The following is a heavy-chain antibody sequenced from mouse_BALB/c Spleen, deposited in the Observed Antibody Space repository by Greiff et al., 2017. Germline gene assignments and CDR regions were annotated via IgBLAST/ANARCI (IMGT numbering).Heavy chain of an antibody. J-gene: IGHJ2*01. CDR2: IYWDDDK. Sequence: QVTLKESGPGILQPSQTLSLTCSFSGFSLSTSGMGVSWIRQPSGKGLEWLAHIYWDDDKRYNPSLKSRLTISKDTSRNQVFLKITSVDTADTATYYCARRLATEYYFDYWGQGTTLTVSS. CDR1: GFSLSTSGMG. CDR3: ARRLATEYYFDY. D-gene: IGHD1-1*01. V-gene: IGHV8-12*01.